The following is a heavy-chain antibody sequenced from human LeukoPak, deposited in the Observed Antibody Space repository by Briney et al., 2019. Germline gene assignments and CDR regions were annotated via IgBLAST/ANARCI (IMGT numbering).Heavy chain of an antibody. CDR1: GFTFSSYA. CDR3: ANPGYSSGWDNFGY. J-gene: IGHJ4*02. V-gene: IGHV3-23*01. CDR2: ISGSGGST. Sequence: GGSLRLSCAASGFTFSSYAMSWVRQAPGKGLEWVSAISGSGGSTYYADSVKGRFTISRDNSKNTPYLQMNSLRAEDTAVYYCANPGYSSGWDNFGYWGQGTLVTVSS. D-gene: IGHD6-19*01.